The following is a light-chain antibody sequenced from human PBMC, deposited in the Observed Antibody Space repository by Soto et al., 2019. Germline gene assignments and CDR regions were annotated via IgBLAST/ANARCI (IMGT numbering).Light chain of an antibody. CDR3: QQRSNWPLT. CDR2: DTS. J-gene: IGKJ4*01. CDR1: QSVSNY. Sequence: EIVLNQSPATLSVSPGERATLSCRASQSVSNYLAWYQQEPGQPPRLLIYDTSNRATDIPARFSGSGSGTDFTLTISSLEPEDFAVYYCQQRSNWPLTFGGGTKVDIK. V-gene: IGKV3-11*01.